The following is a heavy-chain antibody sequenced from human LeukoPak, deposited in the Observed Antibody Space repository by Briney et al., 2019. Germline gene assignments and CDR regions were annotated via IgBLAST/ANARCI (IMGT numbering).Heavy chain of an antibody. Sequence: GSLRLSCAASGFTFSSYSMNWVRQAPGKGLEWVSSMSSSSSYINYADSVKGRFTISRDNAKNTLYLQMNSLRAEDTAVYYCARDGWVDYLGQGTLVTVPS. CDR2: MSSSSSYI. CDR3: ARDGWVDY. V-gene: IGHV3-21*06. CDR1: GFTFSSYS. J-gene: IGHJ4*02. D-gene: IGHD1-26*01.